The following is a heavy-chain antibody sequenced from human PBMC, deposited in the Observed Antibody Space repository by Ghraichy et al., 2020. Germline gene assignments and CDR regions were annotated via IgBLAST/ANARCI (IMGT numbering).Heavy chain of an antibody. D-gene: IGHD3-22*01. Sequence: GGSLRLSCAASGFTFSTYAMSWVRQAPGKGLEWVSAISGSGGSAYYADSVRGRFTISRDSSKNTLYLQMNSLRVEDTGVYHCTMTSGYFRPFYMDVWGKGTTVTVSS. CDR3: TMTSGYFRPFYMDV. CDR2: ISGSGGSA. J-gene: IGHJ6*03. CDR1: GFTFSTYA. V-gene: IGHV3-23*01.